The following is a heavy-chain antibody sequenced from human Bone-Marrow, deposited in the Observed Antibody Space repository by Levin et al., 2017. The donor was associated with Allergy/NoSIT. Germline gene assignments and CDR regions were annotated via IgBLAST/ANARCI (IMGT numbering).Heavy chain of an antibody. V-gene: IGHV4-59*01. CDR2: IYSTAST. Sequence: SETLSLTCNVSGGSISSYFWSWIRQSPGRGLEWIGYIYSTASTNYNPSLNTRVTISVDTSKNHLSLTLTSVTAADTAVYYCVRSLSTYYDIVSGNRNWYFDVWGRGTLVTVSS. CDR1: GGSISSYF. J-gene: IGHJ2*01. D-gene: IGHD3-9*01. CDR3: VRSLSTYYDIVSGNRNWYFDV.